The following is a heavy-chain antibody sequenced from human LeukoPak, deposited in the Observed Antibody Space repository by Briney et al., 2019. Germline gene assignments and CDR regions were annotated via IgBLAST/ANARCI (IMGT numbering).Heavy chain of an antibody. CDR3: ARGLEYCSSTSCYGGHYYYYMDV. CDR2: IYYSGST. V-gene: IGHV4-59*01. Sequence: SETLSLTCTVSGGSISSYYWSWIRQPPGKGLEWIGYIYYSGSTNYNPSLKSRVTISVDTSKNQFSLKLSSVTAADTAVYYRARGLEYCSSTSCYGGHYYYYMDVWGKGTTVTVSS. D-gene: IGHD2-2*01. CDR1: GGSISSYY. J-gene: IGHJ6*03.